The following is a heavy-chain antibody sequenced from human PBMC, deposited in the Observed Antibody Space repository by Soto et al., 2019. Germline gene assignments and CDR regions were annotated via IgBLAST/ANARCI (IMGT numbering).Heavy chain of an antibody. CDR2: ISSSSSYI. Sequence: GGSLRLSCAASGFTFSSYWTSWVRQAPGKGLEWVSSISSSSSYIYYADSVKGRFTISRDNAKNSLYLQMNSLRAEDTAVYYCASGAKRLAPIDYLGQGTLVTVSS. J-gene: IGHJ4*02. CDR1: GFTFSSYW. V-gene: IGHV3-21*01. D-gene: IGHD6-25*01. CDR3: ASGAKRLAPIDY.